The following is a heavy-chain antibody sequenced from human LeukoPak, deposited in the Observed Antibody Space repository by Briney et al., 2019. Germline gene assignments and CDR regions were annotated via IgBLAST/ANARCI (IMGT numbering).Heavy chain of an antibody. Sequence: GGSLRLSCAASGFTFSSYGMHWVRQAPGKGLEWVAVISYDGSNKYYADSVKGRFTISRDNSKNTLYLQMNSLGAEDTAVYYCAKPLIGGETHDNWGQGTLVTVSS. V-gene: IGHV3-30*18. CDR3: AKPLIGGETHDN. J-gene: IGHJ4*02. D-gene: IGHD3-16*01. CDR1: GFTFSSYG. CDR2: ISYDGSNK.